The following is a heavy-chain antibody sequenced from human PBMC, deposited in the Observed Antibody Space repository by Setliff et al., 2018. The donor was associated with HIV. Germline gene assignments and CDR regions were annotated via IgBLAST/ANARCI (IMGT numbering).Heavy chain of an antibody. V-gene: IGHV4-61*02. CDR1: GGSFSSGIYY. D-gene: IGHD3-10*01. J-gene: IGHJ6*02. CDR2: IYTSGST. Sequence: SETLSLTCTVSGGSFSSGIYYWSWIRQPAGKGLEWIGRIYTSGSTNYNPSLKSRVTISIDTSKNQFSLKLNSVTAADTAVYYCARDPYGSGSYHYYYGMDVWGQGTTVTVSS. CDR3: ARDPYGSGSYHYYYGMDV.